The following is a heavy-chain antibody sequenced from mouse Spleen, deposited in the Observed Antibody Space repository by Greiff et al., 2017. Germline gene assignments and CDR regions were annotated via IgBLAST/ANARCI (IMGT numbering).Heavy chain of an antibody. Sequence: QVQLQQSGPELVKPGASVKISCKASGYAFSASWMNWVKQRPGKGLEWIGRIYPGDGNTHYNGKFKGKATLTADKSSSTAYVQLSSLTSEDSAVYFCVTTVIAPFDCWGQGTTLTVSS. CDR1: GYAFSASW. CDR2: IYPGDGNT. J-gene: IGHJ2*01. D-gene: IGHD1-1*01. V-gene: IGHV1-82*01. CDR3: VTTVIAPFDC.